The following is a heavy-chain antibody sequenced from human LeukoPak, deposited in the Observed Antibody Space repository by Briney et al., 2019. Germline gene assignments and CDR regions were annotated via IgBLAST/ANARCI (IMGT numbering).Heavy chain of an antibody. CDR1: GGSFSSYY. Sequence: SETLSLTCSVSGGSFSSYYWTWIRQPPGKGLEWIGYIFFSGSTNYSPSLKSRVTISIDTSKNQFSLKLSSVTAADTAVYYCARGISGYYRYFDYWGQGTLVTVSS. CDR2: IFFSGST. V-gene: IGHV4-59*01. CDR3: ARGISGYYRYFDY. D-gene: IGHD3-22*01. J-gene: IGHJ4*02.